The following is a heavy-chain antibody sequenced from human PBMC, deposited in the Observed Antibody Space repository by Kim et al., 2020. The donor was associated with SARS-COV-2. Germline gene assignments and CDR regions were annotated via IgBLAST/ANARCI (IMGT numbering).Heavy chain of an antibody. CDR2: INHSGST. J-gene: IGHJ5*02. CDR3: ARRGGYSYAKSPFDP. V-gene: IGHV4-34*01. D-gene: IGHD5-18*01. Sequence: SETLSLTCAVYGGSFSGYYWSWIRQPPGKGLEWIGEINHSGSTNYNPSLKSRVTISVDTTKNQFSLKLSSVTAADTAVYYCARRGGYSYAKSPFDPWGQGTLVTVSS. CDR1: GGSFSGYY.